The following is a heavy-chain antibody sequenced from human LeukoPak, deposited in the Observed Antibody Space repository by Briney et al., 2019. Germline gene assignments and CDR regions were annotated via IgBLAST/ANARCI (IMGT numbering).Heavy chain of an antibody. CDR2: INHSGNT. CDR3: ASDTGAGGYSYGYVY. CDR1: GGSFSGYY. Sequence: PSETLSLTCAVYGGSFSGYYWSWIRQPPGKGREWIGEINHSGNTNYNPSLKSRVTISVDTSKNQFSLELSSVTAADTAVYYCASDTGAGGYSYGYVYWGQGTLVTVSS. J-gene: IGHJ4*02. V-gene: IGHV4-34*01. D-gene: IGHD5-18*01.